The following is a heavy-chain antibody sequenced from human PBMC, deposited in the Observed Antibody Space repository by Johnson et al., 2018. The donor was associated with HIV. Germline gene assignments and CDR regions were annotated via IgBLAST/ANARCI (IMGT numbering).Heavy chain of an antibody. CDR1: GFTFSSYC. CDR3: AKDEGYGKFGAFDI. D-gene: IGHD5-18*01. CDR2: INSDGCST. Sequence: EVQLVESGGGVVRPGGSLRLSCAASGFTFSSYCMHWVRQAPGKGLVWVSRINSDGCSTNYADSVKGRFTIYRDNAKNTLYLQMNSLRAEDTAVFYCAKDEGYGKFGAFDIWGQGTMVTVSS. V-gene: IGHV3-74*01. J-gene: IGHJ3*02.